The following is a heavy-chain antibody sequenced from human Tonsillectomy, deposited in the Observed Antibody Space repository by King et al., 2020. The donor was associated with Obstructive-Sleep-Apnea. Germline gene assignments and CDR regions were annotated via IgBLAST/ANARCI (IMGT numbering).Heavy chain of an antibody. Sequence: VQLQESGPGLVKPSETLSLTCTVFGGPIGNYYWSWVRQPPGKGLEWIGFLYNSRSNIYNPSLISRVTISVDTSNNQFSLRLPSVTAADAAVYYCAKDASGTYYNWFDPWGQGIPVTVSS. CDR2: LYNSRSN. V-gene: IGHV4-59*01. D-gene: IGHD3-10*01. J-gene: IGHJ5*02. CDR1: GGPIGNYY. CDR3: AKDASGTYYNWFDP.